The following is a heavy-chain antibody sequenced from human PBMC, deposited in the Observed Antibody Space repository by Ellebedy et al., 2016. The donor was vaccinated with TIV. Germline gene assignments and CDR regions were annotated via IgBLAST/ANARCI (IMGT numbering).Heavy chain of an antibody. D-gene: IGHD2-15*01. V-gene: IGHV4-38-2*02. CDR1: GYSISSGYY. CDR2: IYHSGST. Sequence: SETLSLTXTVSGYSISSGYYWGWIRQPPGKGLEWIGSIYHSGSTYSNPSLKSRVTISVDTSKNQFSLKLSSVTAADTAMYYCARDKYSPGKGPTEFDCWGQGTLVTVSS. CDR3: ARDKYSPGKGPTEFDC. J-gene: IGHJ4*02.